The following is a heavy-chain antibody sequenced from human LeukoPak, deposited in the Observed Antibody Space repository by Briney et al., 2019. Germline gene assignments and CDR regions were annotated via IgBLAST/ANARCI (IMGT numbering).Heavy chain of an antibody. Sequence: GASVRVSCKASGYTFTGYYMHWVRQAPGQGLEWMGWINPNSGGTNYAQKFQGRVTMTRDTSISTAYMELSRLRSDDTAVYYCARDKYGGYRGEFDYWGQGTLVTVSS. CDR1: GYTFTGYY. CDR3: ARDKYGGYRGEFDY. D-gene: IGHD5-12*01. V-gene: IGHV1-2*02. CDR2: INPNSGGT. J-gene: IGHJ4*02.